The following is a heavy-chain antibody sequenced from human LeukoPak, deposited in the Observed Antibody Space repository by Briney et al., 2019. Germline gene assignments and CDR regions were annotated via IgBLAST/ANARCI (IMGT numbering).Heavy chain of an antibody. V-gene: IGHV4-34*01. D-gene: IGHD3-10*01. CDR1: GGSFSGYY. Sequence: PSETLSLTCAVYGGSFSGYYWSWIRQPPGKGLEGIGEINHSGSTNYNPSLKSRVTMSIDTSKNQFSLNLRSVTAADTAVYYCAKVAKYYYGSETYFFFDHWGQGTLVTVSS. CDR2: INHSGST. J-gene: IGHJ4*02. CDR3: AKVAKYYYGSETYFFFDH.